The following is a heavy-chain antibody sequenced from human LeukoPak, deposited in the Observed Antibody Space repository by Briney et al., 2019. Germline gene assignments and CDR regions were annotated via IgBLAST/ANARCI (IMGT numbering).Heavy chain of an antibody. CDR2: ISSSSSYI. J-gene: IGHJ4*02. Sequence: GGSLRLSCAASGFIFSSYSMNWVRQAPGKGLEWVSSISSSSSYIYYADSVKGRFTISRDNAKNSLYLQMNSLRAEDTAAYYCASPGYSSSWALDYWGQGTLVTVSS. V-gene: IGHV3-21*01. CDR3: ASPGYSSSWALDY. CDR1: GFIFSSYS. D-gene: IGHD6-13*01.